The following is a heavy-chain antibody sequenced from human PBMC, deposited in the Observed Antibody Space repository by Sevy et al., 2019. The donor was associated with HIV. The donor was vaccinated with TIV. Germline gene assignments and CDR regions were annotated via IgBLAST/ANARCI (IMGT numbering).Heavy chain of an antibody. CDR2: ISGSGGST. CDR1: GFTFSSYA. V-gene: IGHV3-23*01. Sequence: GGSLRLSCAASGFTFSSYAMSWVRQAPGKGLEWVSAISGSGGSTYYADSVKGRFTISRDNSKNKLYLKMNSLRAEDTAVYYCAKDHRPAYSSGWYVWFDPWGQGTLVTVSS. J-gene: IGHJ5*02. CDR3: AKDHRPAYSSGWYVWFDP. D-gene: IGHD6-19*01.